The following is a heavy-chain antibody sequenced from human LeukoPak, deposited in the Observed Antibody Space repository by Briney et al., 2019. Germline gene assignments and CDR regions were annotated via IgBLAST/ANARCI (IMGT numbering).Heavy chain of an antibody. CDR2: INSNGRST. CDR3: VRWGRADCRDTKCYMDFDH. D-gene: IGHD2-15*01. CDR1: GFIISDYW. V-gene: IGHV3-74*01. J-gene: IGHJ4*02. Sequence: QSGGSLRLSCAASGFIISDYWMHWVRQSPGEGPVWVSRINSNGRSTNYADSVKGRFTISRDNSKNTLYLQMNSLRVEDMAVYYRVRWGRADCRDTKCYMDFDHWGQGTLVTVSS.